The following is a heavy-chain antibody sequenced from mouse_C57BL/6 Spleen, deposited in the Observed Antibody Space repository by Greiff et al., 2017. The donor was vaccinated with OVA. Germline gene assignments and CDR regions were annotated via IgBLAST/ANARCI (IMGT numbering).Heavy chain of an antibody. D-gene: IGHD1-1*02. CDR1: GYTFTSYW. CDR3: AREADGGSPYYAMDY. CDR2: IDPSDSET. Sequence: QVQLQQPGAELVRPGSSVKLSCKASGYTFTSYWMHWVKQRPIQGLEWIGNIDPSDSETHYNQKFKDKATLTVDKSSSTAYMQLSSLTSEDSAVYDCAREADGGSPYYAMDYWGKGTSVTVSS. V-gene: IGHV1-52*01. J-gene: IGHJ4*01.